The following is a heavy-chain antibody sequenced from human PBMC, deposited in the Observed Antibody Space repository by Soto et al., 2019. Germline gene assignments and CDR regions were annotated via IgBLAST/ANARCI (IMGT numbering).Heavy chain of an antibody. Sequence: ASVKVSCKVSGGTFSSYFINWVRQAPGQGLEWVGGIIPVFGTASYAEKFQGRVTITADESTSTAYMELSRLRSDDTAVYYCTRETPSAAAAYYYYGLDVWGQGTTVTVSS. CDR3: TRETPSAAAAYYYYGLDV. J-gene: IGHJ6*02. V-gene: IGHV1-69*13. CDR1: GGTFSSYF. D-gene: IGHD6-13*01. CDR2: IIPVFGTA.